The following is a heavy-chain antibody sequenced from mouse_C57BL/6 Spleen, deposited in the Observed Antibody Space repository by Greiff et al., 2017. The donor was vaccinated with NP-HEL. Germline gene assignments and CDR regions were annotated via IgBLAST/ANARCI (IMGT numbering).Heavy chain of an antibody. J-gene: IGHJ3*01. V-gene: IGHV2-5*01. CDR3: AKNEVYGSSLFAY. D-gene: IGHD1-1*01. CDR2: IWRGGST. CDR1: GFSLTSYG. Sequence: VQLQQSGPGLVQPSQSLSITCTVSGFSLTSYGVHWVRQSPGKGLEWLGEIWRGGSTDYNAAFMSRLSITKDNSKSQAFFKMNSLQSDDTAIYYCAKNEVYGSSLFAYWGQGTLVTVSA.